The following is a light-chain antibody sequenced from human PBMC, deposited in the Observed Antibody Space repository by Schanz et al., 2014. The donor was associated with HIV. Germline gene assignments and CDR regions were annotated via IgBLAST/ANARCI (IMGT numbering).Light chain of an antibody. CDR3: PSNKTPATFV. Sequence: QSVLTQPASVSGSPGQSITISCTGTSRDVDSNNYVSWYQQCPGKAPKLMIYDVSNRPSGVSNRFSGSKSGNTASLTISGHRVEEGADFYSPSNKTPATFVFGTGTKVTVL. CDR1: SRDVDSNNY. CDR2: DVS. J-gene: IGLJ1*01. V-gene: IGLV2-14*01.